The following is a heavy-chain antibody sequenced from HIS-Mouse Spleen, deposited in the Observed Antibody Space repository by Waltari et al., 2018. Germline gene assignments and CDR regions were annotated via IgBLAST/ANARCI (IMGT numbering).Heavy chain of an antibody. J-gene: IGHJ4*02. V-gene: IGHV4-39*07. CDR3: ASRYSSSSQFGY. Sequence: QLQLQESGPGLVKPSETLSLTCTVSGGSISSSSYYWGWIRQPPGKGLEWIGSIYYSGSTYYNPSLKSRVTISVDTSKNRFSLKLSSVTAADTAVYYCASRYSSSSQFGYWGQGTLVTVSS. CDR2: IYYSGST. CDR1: GGSISSSSYY. D-gene: IGHD6-6*01.